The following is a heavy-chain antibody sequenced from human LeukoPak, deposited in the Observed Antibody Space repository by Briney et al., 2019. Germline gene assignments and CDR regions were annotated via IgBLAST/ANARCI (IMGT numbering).Heavy chain of an antibody. CDR3: ARGILGPEYSSSPGWFDP. J-gene: IGHJ5*02. D-gene: IGHD6-6*01. CDR2: IIPIFGTA. CDR1: GGTFSSYA. Sequence: SVKVSCKASGGTFSSYAISWVRQAPGQGLEWMGGIIPIFGTANYAQKFQGRVTITADESTSTAYMELSSLRSEDTAVYYCARGILGPEYSSSPGWFDPWGQGTLVTVSS. V-gene: IGHV1-69*13.